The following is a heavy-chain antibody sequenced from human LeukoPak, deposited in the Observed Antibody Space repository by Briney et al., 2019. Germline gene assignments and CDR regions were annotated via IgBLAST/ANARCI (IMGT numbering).Heavy chain of an antibody. CDR2: IIPILGIA. CDR1: GGTFSSYT. D-gene: IGHD5-18*01. V-gene: IGHV1-69*02. Sequence: ASVKVSCKTSGGTFSSYTISWVRQAPGQGLEWMGRIIPILGIANYAQKFQGRVTITADKSTSTAYMELSSLRSEDTAVYYCARGYSYGKIDYWGQGTLVTVSS. CDR3: ARGYSYGKIDY. J-gene: IGHJ4*02.